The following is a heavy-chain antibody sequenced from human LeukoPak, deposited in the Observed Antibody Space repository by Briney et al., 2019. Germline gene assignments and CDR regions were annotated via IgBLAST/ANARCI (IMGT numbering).Heavy chain of an antibody. CDR2: ISWYSGSI. CDR3: AKDISSGYYDILTGYFGAFDI. D-gene: IGHD3-9*01. CDR1: AYNFADYA. J-gene: IGHJ3*02. V-gene: IGHV3-9*03. Sequence: GGSLRPSCALYAYNFADYAMHWVRHAPGKVLEWDSGISWYSGSITYGDYGKGRFAICRDNANNTLYLQMNSLRAEDMALYYCAKDISSGYYDILTGYFGAFDIWGQGTMVTVSS.